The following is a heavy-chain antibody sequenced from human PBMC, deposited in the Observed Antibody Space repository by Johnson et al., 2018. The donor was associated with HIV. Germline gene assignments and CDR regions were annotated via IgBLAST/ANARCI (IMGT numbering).Heavy chain of an antibody. D-gene: IGHD6-13*01. CDR1: GFTFDDYG. CDR3: AKQYSSSWYGNAFDI. J-gene: IGHJ3*02. Sequence: VQLVESGGGVVRPGGSLRLSCAASGFTFDDYGMSWVRQAPGKGLEWVSGISWNSGSIGYADSVKGRFTISRDNGKNSLYLQMNSLRAEDTALYYCAKQYSSSWYGNAFDIWGQGTMVTVSS. V-gene: IGHV3-20*04. CDR2: ISWNSGSI.